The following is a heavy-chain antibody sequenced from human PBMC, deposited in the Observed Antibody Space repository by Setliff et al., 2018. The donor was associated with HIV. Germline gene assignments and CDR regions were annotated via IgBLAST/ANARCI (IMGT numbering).Heavy chain of an antibody. Sequence: PSETLSLTCTVSGGSISSGSYYWSWIRQPAGKGLEWIGHIYTSGNTNHNPSLKSRVTISVDTSENQFSLKLSSVTAADTAVYYCARAAYSGTYLWEPATDLWGRGTLVTVSS. CDR1: GGSISSGSYY. J-gene: IGHJ2*01. CDR2: IYTSGNT. D-gene: IGHD1-26*01. V-gene: IGHV4-61*09. CDR3: ARAAYSGTYLWEPATDL.